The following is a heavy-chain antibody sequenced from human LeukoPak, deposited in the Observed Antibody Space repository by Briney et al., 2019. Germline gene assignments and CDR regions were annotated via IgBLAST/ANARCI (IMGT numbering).Heavy chain of an antibody. V-gene: IGHV3-23*01. D-gene: IGHD1-26*01. CDR1: GFTFSSFA. CDR2: ISGSGGST. CDR3: AKGSYYFDY. J-gene: IGHJ4*02. Sequence: GGSLRLSCAASGFTFSSFAMTWVRQAPGKGLEWVSVISGSGGSTYYADSVKGRFTISRDNSKNTLYPQMNSLRAEDTAVYYCAKGSYYFDYWGQGTLVTVSS.